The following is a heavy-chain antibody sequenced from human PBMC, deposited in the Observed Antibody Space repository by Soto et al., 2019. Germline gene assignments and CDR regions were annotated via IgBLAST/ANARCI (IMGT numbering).Heavy chain of an antibody. D-gene: IGHD3-22*01. CDR1: GFTFSSYG. CDR2: ISYDGSNK. CDR3: AKALEYYYDSSGLNWFDP. Sequence: PGGSLRLSCAASGFTFSSYGMHWVRQAPGKGLEWVAVISYDGSNKYYADSVKGRFTIPRDNSKNTLYLQMNSLRAEDTAVYYCAKALEYYYDSSGLNWFDPWGQGTLVTVSS. J-gene: IGHJ5*02. V-gene: IGHV3-30*18.